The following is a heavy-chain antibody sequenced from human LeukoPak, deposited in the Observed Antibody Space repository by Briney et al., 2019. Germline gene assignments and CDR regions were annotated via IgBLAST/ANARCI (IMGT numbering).Heavy chain of an antibody. V-gene: IGHV3-15*04. Sequence: GGSLRLSCAASGFTFNYAWMSWVRQVPGKGLEWVGQTVSEIEGGTTDYAAPVKGRFTISRDDSKSTLYLQMNSLKIEDTAVYYCTTDEDWNYARKDVWGQGATVIVSS. J-gene: IGHJ6*02. D-gene: IGHD1-7*01. CDR3: TTDEDWNYARKDV. CDR2: TVSEIEGGTT. CDR1: GFTFNYAW.